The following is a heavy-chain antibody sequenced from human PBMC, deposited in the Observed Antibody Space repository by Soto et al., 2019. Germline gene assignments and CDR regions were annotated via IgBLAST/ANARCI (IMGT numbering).Heavy chain of an antibody. CDR1: GYTLTELS. V-gene: IGHV1-24*01. Sequence: ASVKVSCKVSGYTLTELSMHWVRQAPGKGLEWMGGFDPEDGETIYAQKFQGRVTMTEDTSTGTAYMELSSLRSEDTAVYYCASLPYSSGWYDAFDIRGQGTMVTVSS. J-gene: IGHJ3*02. D-gene: IGHD6-19*01. CDR2: FDPEDGET. CDR3: ASLPYSSGWYDAFDI.